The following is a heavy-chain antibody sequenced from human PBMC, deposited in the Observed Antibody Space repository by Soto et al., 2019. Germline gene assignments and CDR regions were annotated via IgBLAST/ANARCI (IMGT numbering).Heavy chain of an antibody. J-gene: IGHJ3*02. D-gene: IGHD3-9*01. CDR3: ARANILTGYSDTFEI. Sequence: PSETLSLTCTVSGDSISSDYWTWIRQTPGKGLEWIAFIYFGGSASYNPSLESRVSTSTDTSNNQFSLRLSSVTAADTAVYYCARANILTGYSDTFEIWGQGTMVTVSS. V-gene: IGHV4-59*01. CDR2: IYFGGSA. CDR1: GDSISSDY.